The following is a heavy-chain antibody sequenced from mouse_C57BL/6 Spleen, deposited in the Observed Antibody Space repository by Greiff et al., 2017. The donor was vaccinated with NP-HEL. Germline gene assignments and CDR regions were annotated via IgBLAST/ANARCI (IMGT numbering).Heavy chain of an antibody. D-gene: IGHD1-1*01. Sequence: VKLMESGPELVKPGASVKISCKASGYAFSSSWMNWVKQRPGKGLEWIGRIYPGDGDTNYNGKFKGKATLTADKSSSTAYMQLSSLTSEDSAVYFCAREEGYYGSGAMDYWGQGTSVTVSS. J-gene: IGHJ4*01. CDR1: GYAFSSSW. V-gene: IGHV1-82*01. CDR2: IYPGDGDT. CDR3: AREEGYYGSGAMDY.